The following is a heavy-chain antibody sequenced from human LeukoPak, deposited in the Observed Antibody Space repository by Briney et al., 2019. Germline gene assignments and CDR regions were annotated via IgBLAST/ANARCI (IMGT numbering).Heavy chain of an antibody. J-gene: IGHJ4*02. D-gene: IGHD3-10*01. CDR2: ISYDGSNK. V-gene: IGHV3-30*18. Sequence: GGSLRLSCAASGFTFSSYGMHWVRQAPGKGLEWVAVISYDGSNKYYADSVKGRFTISRDNSKNTLYLQMNSLRAEDTAVYYCAKYQAPYGSGRGYFDYWGQGTLVTVSS. CDR1: GFTFSSYG. CDR3: AKYQAPYGSGRGYFDY.